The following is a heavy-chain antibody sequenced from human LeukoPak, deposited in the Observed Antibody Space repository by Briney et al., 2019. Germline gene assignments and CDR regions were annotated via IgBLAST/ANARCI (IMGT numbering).Heavy chain of an antibody. D-gene: IGHD2-2*01. Sequence: PGRSLRLSCAASGFTFSSYGMHWVRRAPGKGLEWVAVIWYDGSNKYYADSVKGRFTISRDNSKNTFYLQMNSLRAEDTAVYYCARDELGYCSSTSCYPFDYWGQGTLVTVSS. CDR2: IWYDGSNK. CDR1: GFTFSSYG. J-gene: IGHJ4*02. CDR3: ARDELGYCSSTSCYPFDY. V-gene: IGHV3-33*01.